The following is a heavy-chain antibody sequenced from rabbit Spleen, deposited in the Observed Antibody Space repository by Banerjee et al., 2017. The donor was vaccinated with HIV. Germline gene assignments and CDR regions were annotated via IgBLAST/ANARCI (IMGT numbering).Heavy chain of an antibody. D-gene: IGHD1-1*01. V-gene: IGHV1S45*01. J-gene: IGHJ4*01. CDR2: IAGSSSAFT. CDR1: GFSFSNSDY. Sequence: QEQLVESGGGLVQPEGSLTLTCKASGFSFSNSDYICWVRQAPGKGLEWLSCIAGSSSAFTYSATWAKGRFTVSNASSTTVTLQMTSLTAADTATYFCAKGGNNDVSYFNLWGQGTLVTVS. CDR3: AKGGNNDVSYFNL.